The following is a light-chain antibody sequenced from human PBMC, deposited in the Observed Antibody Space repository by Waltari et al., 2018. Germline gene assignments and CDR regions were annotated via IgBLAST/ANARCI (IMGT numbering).Light chain of an antibody. CDR1: SSDIGAYNF. CDR2: DCT. J-gene: IGLJ1*01. Sequence: QSALTQPASVSGSPGRAITISCTGTSSDIGAYNFVSWYQKNPAKAPKVRIYDCTNRPSGVSGRFSGCKSGNTASLTISGLQAEDEADYYCSSYTTGSTRYVFGSGTKVTVL. CDR3: SSYTTGSTRYV. V-gene: IGLV2-14*03.